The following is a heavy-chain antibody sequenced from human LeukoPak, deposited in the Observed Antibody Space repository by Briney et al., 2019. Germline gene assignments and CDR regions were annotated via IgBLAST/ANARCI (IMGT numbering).Heavy chain of an antibody. V-gene: IGHV6-1*01. J-gene: IGHJ4*02. CDR3: TRETSLRYYDFRSGWDY. CDR1: GDSVSSNSAA. D-gene: IGHD3-3*01. CDR2: TFHRSTWYN. Sequence: SQTLSLTCAISGDSVSSNSAAWNWVRQSPSRGLEWLGRTFHRSTWYNDYAVFVKSRITINPDTSKNQFSLQLNSVTPEDTAVYYCTRETSLRYYDFRSGWDYWGQGTLVTVSS.